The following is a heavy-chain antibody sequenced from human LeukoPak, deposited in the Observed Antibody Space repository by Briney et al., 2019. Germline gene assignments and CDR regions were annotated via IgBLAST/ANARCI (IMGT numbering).Heavy chain of an antibody. CDR3: ARVQGLAPQYYFEY. CDR2: MNPNSGNT. D-gene: IGHD6-19*01. J-gene: IGHJ4*01. Sequence: GASVKVSCKASGYTFTSYDINWVRQATGQGLEWMGWMNPNSGNTGYAQKFQGRVTMTRNTSISTAYMELSSLRSEDTAVYYCARVQGLAPQYYFEYRSQGNPVTVSS. CDR1: GYTFTSYD. V-gene: IGHV1-8*01.